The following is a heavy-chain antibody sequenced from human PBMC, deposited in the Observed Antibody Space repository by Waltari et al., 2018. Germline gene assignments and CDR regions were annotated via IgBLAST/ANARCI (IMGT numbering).Heavy chain of an antibody. CDR2: LYNDGTT. CDR1: GVTFSSYA. J-gene: IGHJ4*02. D-gene: IGHD6-13*01. CDR3: AESRAAAGLDS. V-gene: IGHV3-23*03. Sequence: EVQLLESGGGLVQPGGSLRLSCSGVTFSSYARSWVRQAPGMGLEWVSVLYNDGTTHYVDSVEGRFTISIDHADNTLHLQMSSLRAEDTAVYYCAESRAAAGLDSWGQGTLVTVSS.